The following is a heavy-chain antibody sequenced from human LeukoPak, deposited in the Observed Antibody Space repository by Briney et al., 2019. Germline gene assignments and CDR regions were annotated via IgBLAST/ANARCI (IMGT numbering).Heavy chain of an antibody. D-gene: IGHD2-2*01. Sequence: VKVSCKASGYSFTTYDINWVRQASGQGLEWMGWVNTKSGKTGYAEKFRGRVIMTRDNSISTGYMELHSLTSEDTAVYYCVRVVPGPRNWFHPWGQEPRSPSPQ. CDR2: VNTKSGKT. CDR1: GYSFTTYD. J-gene: IGHJ5*02. CDR3: VRVVPGPRNWFHP. V-gene: IGHV1-8*01.